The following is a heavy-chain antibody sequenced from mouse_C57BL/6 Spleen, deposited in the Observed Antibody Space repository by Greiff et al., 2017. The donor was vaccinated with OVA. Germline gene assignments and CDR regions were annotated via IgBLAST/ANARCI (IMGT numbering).Heavy chain of an antibody. J-gene: IGHJ3*01. Sequence: VQLVESGAELVKPGASVKMSCKASGYTFTTYPIEWMKQNHGKSLEWIGNFHPYNDDTKYNEKFKGKATLTVEKSSSTVYLELSRLTSDDSAVYYCARPRYDGYSAWFAYWGQGTLVTVSA. D-gene: IGHD2-3*01. CDR1: GYTFTTYP. V-gene: IGHV1-47*01. CDR3: ARPRYDGYSAWFAY. CDR2: FHPYNDDT.